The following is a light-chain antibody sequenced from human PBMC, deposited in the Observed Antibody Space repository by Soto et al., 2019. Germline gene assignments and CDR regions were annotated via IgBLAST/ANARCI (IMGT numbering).Light chain of an antibody. CDR3: QQSYSTPPLT. J-gene: IGKJ4*01. Sequence: DIQMTQSPSSLSASVGDRVTITCRASHNITNSLNWYQLKPGKAPKLLIYAASSLQSGVTSRFSGSGSGTDFTLTISSLQPEDFATYYCQQSYSTPPLTFGGGTKVESK. CDR1: HNITNS. V-gene: IGKV1-39*01. CDR2: AAS.